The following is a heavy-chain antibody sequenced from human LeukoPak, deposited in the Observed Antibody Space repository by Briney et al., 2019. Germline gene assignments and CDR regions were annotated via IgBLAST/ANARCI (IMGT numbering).Heavy chain of an antibody. V-gene: IGHV4-38-2*02. CDR3: ATTLGPMVRGVIIPLDY. CDR2: LYHSGST. CDR1: GHCINSAYY. D-gene: IGHD3-10*01. Sequence: SETLSLTCTVSGHCINSAYYWGWIRQPPGKGLEWIGCLYHSGSTYSSPSLKSRVTISLDTSKNQFSLKLSSVTAADTAVYYCATTLGPMVRGVIIPLDYWGQGTLVTVSS. J-gene: IGHJ4*02.